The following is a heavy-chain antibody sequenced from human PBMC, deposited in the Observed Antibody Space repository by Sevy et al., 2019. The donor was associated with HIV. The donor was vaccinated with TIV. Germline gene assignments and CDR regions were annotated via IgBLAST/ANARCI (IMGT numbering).Heavy chain of an antibody. CDR2: TGGRGGAT. V-gene: IGHV3-23*01. Sequence: GGFLRLSCAASGFPCSSYAMNWVRQGPGKGLEWVSATGGRGGATYYADSVKGRFTISRDNSKNTLYLQMDSLRAEDTAVYYCAKDVVAVVGDAFDVWGQGTMVTVSS. CDR1: GFPCSSYA. J-gene: IGHJ3*01. D-gene: IGHD2-15*01. CDR3: AKDVVAVVGDAFDV.